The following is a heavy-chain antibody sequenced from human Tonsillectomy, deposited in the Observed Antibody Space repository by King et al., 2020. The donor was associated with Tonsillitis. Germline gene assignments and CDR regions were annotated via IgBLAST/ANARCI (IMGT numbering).Heavy chain of an antibody. J-gene: IGHJ6*04. Sequence: VQLQESGPGLVKPSETLSLTCTVSGGSISSYYWSWIRQPPGKGLEWIGYIYYSGSTNYNPSLKSRVTMSVDTSKNQFSLKLTSVTAADTAVYYCARDRFGYSSDVWDKGTTVTVSS. CDR2: IYYSGST. V-gene: IGHV4-59*01. D-gene: IGHD2-15*01. CDR3: ARDRFGYSSDV. CDR1: GGSISSYY.